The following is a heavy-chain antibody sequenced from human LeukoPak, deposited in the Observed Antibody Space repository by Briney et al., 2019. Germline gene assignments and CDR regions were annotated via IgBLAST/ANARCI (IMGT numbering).Heavy chain of an antibody. J-gene: IGHJ4*02. CDR3: AGSTGSFDWLLFGY. Sequence: PGGSLRLSCAASGFTFSSYAMHWVRQAPGKGLEWVAVISYDGSNKYYADSVKGRFTISRDNSKNTLYLQMNSLRAEDTAVYYCAGSTGSFDWLLFGYWGQGTLVTVSS. V-gene: IGHV3-30-3*01. CDR1: GFTFSSYA. D-gene: IGHD3-9*01. CDR2: ISYDGSNK.